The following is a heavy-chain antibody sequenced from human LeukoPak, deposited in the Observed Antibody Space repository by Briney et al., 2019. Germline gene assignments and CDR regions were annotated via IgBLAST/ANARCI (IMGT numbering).Heavy chain of an antibody. J-gene: IGHJ4*02. CDR2: IYYSGTT. CDR3: ARGENGAFNFGLY. Sequence: SETLSLTCTVSGGSISSSSYYWGWIRQPPGKGLEWIGSIYYSGTTYYNPSLKSRVTISLDTSKNQFSLKLSSVTAADTAVYYCARGENGAFNFGLYWGQGTLVTVSS. CDR1: GGSISSSSYY. V-gene: IGHV4-39*07. D-gene: IGHD2-8*01.